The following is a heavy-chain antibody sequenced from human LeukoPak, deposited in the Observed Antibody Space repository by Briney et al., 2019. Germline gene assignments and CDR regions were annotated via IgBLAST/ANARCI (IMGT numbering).Heavy chain of an antibody. V-gene: IGHV1-69*13. D-gene: IGHD3-3*01. J-gene: IGHJ6*02. Sequence: SVKVSCKASGGTFSSYAISWVRQAPGQGLEWMGGIIPIFGTANYVQKFQGRVTITADESTSTAYMELSSLRPEDTAVYYCARVAGDFWSGYYFFDGMDVWGQGTTVTVSS. CDR3: ARVAGDFWSGYYFFDGMDV. CDR1: GGTFSSYA. CDR2: IIPIFGTA.